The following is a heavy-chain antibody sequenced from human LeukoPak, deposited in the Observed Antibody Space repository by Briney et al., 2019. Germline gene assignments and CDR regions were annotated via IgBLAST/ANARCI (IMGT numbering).Heavy chain of an antibody. CDR2: IDPSDSYR. CDR3: ARRRYSYDIDS. CDR1: GYSFTTYW. D-gene: IGHD5-18*01. J-gene: IGHJ4*02. V-gene: IGHV5-10-1*01. Sequence: GEPLKTSCKGSGYSFTTYWISWVRQMPGTGLEWMGTIDPSDSYRKYSPPFQGHVTSSVDKSISTAHLQWSSLKASDTAMYYCARRRYSYDIDSWGQGTLASVSS.